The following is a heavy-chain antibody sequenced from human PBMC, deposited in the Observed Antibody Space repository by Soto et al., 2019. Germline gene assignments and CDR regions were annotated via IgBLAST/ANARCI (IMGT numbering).Heavy chain of an antibody. CDR2: IYYSGST. CDR3: ARGSSGDAYNWFDP. D-gene: IGHD1-26*01. Sequence: SETLSLTCTVSGGSISSGDYYWSWIRQPPGKGLEWIGYIYYSGSTYYNPSLKSRVTISVDTSKNQFSLKLSSVTAADTAVYYCARGSSGDAYNWFDPWGQGTLVT. J-gene: IGHJ5*02. CDR1: GGSISSGDYY. V-gene: IGHV4-30-4*01.